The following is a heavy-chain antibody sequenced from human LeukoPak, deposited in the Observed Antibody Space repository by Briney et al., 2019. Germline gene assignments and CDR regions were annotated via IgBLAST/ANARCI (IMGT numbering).Heavy chain of an antibody. V-gene: IGHV3-23*01. Sequence: GGSLRLSCAASGFTFSSYAMSWVRQAPGKGLEWVSAISGSGGSTYYADSVKGRFTISRDNSKNTLYLQMNSLRAEDTAVYYCAKDPLGLGAPNDAFDIWGQGTMVTVSS. CDR2: ISGSGGST. CDR1: GFTFSSYA. J-gene: IGHJ3*02. CDR3: AKDPLGLGAPNDAFDI.